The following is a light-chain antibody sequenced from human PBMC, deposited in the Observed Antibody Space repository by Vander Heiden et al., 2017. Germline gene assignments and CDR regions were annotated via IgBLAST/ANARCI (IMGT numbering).Light chain of an antibody. V-gene: IGLV1-40*01. CDR1: SSNSGAGYD. Sequence: QSVLTQPPSVSGAPGQRVTISCTGSSSNSGAGYDVHWYHQLPGTAPKLLIYGNSNRPSGVPDRFSGSKSGTSASLAITGLQAEDEADYYCQSYDSSLSGWEVFGGGTKLTVL. CDR2: GNS. CDR3: QSYDSSLSGWEV. J-gene: IGLJ3*02.